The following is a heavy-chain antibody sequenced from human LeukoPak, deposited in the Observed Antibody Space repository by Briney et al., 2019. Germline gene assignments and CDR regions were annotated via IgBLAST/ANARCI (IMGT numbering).Heavy chain of an antibody. J-gene: IGHJ6*03. V-gene: IGHV1-2*02. D-gene: IGHD3-10*01. CDR3: ARGLLVRGYYYYMDV. CDR2: INPHSGGT. CDR1: GYTFTSYD. Sequence: GASVKVSCKASGYTFTSYDINWVRQATGQGLEWMGWINPHSGGTDHAQKFQGRVTMTRDTSISTAYMELSRLRSDDTAVYYCARGLLVRGYYYYMDVWGKGTTVTVSS.